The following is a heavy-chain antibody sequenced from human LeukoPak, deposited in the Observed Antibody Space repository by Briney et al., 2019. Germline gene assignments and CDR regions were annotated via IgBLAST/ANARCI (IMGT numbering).Heavy chain of an antibody. V-gene: IGHV3-33*01. J-gene: IGHJ3*02. CDR3: ARDKGPTYSSSWYFAFDI. D-gene: IGHD6-13*01. CDR2: IWYDGSNK. Sequence: GRSLRLSCAASGFNFSSYAMHWVRQSPGKGLEWVAVIWYDGSNKYYADSVKGRFTISRDNSRNTLYLRMNSLTAEDTAVYYCARDKGPTYSSSWYFAFDIWGQGTMVTVSS. CDR1: GFNFSSYA.